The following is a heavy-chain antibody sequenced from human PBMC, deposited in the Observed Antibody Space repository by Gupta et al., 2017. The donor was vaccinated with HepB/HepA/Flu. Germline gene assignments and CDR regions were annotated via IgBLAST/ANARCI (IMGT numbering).Heavy chain of an antibody. V-gene: IGHV3-30*18. Sequence: QVQLVESGGGVVQPGRSLRLSCAASGFTFSSYGMHWVRQAPDQGLEWVAVILYDGSKKYYADSVKGRFTISRDNSKNTLDLQMNSLRVEDSATYYCANTLSGEFDYWGQGIVVTVSS. CDR1: GFTFSSYG. CDR2: ILYDGSKK. D-gene: IGHD1-14*01. CDR3: ANTLSGEFDY. J-gene: IGHJ4*02.